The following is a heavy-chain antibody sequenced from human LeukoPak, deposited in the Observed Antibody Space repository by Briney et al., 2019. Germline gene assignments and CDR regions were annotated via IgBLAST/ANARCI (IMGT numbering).Heavy chain of an antibody. J-gene: IGHJ4*02. CDR3: VGAAADTTPRP. CDR1: GFAFSGYS. V-gene: IGHV3-74*01. CDR2: VSNDGSST. D-gene: IGHD6-13*01. Sequence: GGSLRLSCAASGFAFSGYSMNWVRQGPGKGLVWVSRVSNDGSSTAYADPVRGRFTISRDNAKNTLYLQMNSLRAEDTAVYYCVGAAADTTPRPWGQGTLVTVSS.